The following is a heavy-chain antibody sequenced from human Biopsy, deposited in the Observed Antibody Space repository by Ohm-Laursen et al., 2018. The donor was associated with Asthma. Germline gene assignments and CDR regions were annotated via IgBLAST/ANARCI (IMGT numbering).Heavy chain of an antibody. D-gene: IGHD6-13*01. Sequence: TLSLTCSLSSGSGGYMRSGNYYWGWNRQPPGKGLEWIGSIYYSGTTYYNPSLESRVNVSADTSKNQFSLKLTSVTAADTAVYYCVRGSSSWHHGPFHYYYGLDVWGQGTTATVSS. V-gene: IGHV4-39*01. CDR3: VRGSSSWHHGPFHYYYGLDV. CDR1: SGSGGYMRSGNYY. J-gene: IGHJ6*02. CDR2: IYYSGTT.